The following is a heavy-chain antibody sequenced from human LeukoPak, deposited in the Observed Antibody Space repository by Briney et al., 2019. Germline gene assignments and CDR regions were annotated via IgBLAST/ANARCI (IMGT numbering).Heavy chain of an antibody. CDR2: INHSGST. CDR1: GGSISSSNW. D-gene: IGHD6-13*01. CDR3: ARGISVGAAADYFDY. Sequence: SETLSLTCAVSGGSISSSNWWSWVRQPPGKGLEWIGEINHSGSTNYNPSLKSRVTISVDTSKNQFSLKLSSVTAADTAVYYCARGISVGAAADYFDYWGQGTLVTVSS. J-gene: IGHJ4*02. V-gene: IGHV4-4*02.